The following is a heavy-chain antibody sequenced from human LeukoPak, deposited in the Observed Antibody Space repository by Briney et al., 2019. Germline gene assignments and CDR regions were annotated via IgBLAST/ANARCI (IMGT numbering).Heavy chain of an antibody. J-gene: IGHJ3*02. CDR2: INPKSGGT. CDR3: ATGGTMTTVDDAFDI. D-gene: IGHD4-23*01. Sequence: ASVKVSCKASRYTFTGFHIHWVRQAPGQGLEWMGWINPKSGGTNSAQKFQGRVTMTRGTSVNTAYIELSSLRSDDTAMYYCATGGTMTTVDDAFDIWGQGTMVTVSS. V-gene: IGHV1-2*02. CDR1: RYTFTGFH.